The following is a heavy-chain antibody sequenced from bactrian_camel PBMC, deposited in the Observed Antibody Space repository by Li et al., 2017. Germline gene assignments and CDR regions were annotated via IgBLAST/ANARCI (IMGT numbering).Heavy chain of an antibody. CDR1: GYYSGYC. CDR2: IYSDISNT. V-gene: IGHV3-2*01. J-gene: IGHJ4*01. Sequence: HVQLVESGGGSVQAGGSLRLSCAYAGYYSGYCMGWFRQAPGKGLEWVSSIYSDISNTYYADSVKGRFTISRDNAKNTVTLQMNSLRPEDTAIYYCAIDLPALSMGCSWVADFANTGQGTQVTVS. D-gene: IGHD3*01.